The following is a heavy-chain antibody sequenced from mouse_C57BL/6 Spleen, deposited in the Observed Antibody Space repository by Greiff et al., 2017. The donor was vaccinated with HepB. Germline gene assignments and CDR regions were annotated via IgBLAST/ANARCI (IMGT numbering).Heavy chain of an antibody. CDR1: GFTFSDFY. Sequence: EVMLVESGGGLVQSGRSLRLSCATSGFTFSDFYMEWVRQAPGKGLEWIAASRNKANDYTTEYSASVKGRFIVSRDTSQSILYLQMNALRAEDTAIYYCARDESLSNFDFWGQGTTLTVSS. CDR3: ARDESLSNFDF. V-gene: IGHV7-1*01. J-gene: IGHJ2*01. CDR2: SRNKANDYTT.